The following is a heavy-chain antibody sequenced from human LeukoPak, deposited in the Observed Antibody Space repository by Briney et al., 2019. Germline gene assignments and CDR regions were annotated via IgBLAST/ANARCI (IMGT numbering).Heavy chain of an antibody. J-gene: IGHJ4*02. CDR2: ISSSSSYI. V-gene: IGHV3-21*01. CDR1: GFTFSSYS. CDR3: ARVVHAYYYDSSGYYYFIDY. D-gene: IGHD3-22*01. Sequence: GGSLRLSCAASGFTFSSYSMNWVRQAPGKGLEWVSSISSSSSYIYYADSVKGRFTISRDNAKNSLYLQMNSLRAEDTAVYYCARVVHAYYYDSSGYYYFIDYWGQGTLVTVS.